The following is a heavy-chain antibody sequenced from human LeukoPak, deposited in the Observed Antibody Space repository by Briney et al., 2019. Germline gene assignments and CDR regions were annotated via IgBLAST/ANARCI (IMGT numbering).Heavy chain of an antibody. D-gene: IGHD6-19*01. V-gene: IGHV4-4*02. CDR1: GGSIKSNNW. CDR3: ARVLGDEQWLVPDY. Sequence: SGTLSLTCAVSGGSIKSNNWWSWVRQPPGQGLEWIGEIYHSGSTNYNPSLESRVTVSVDKSKNQFSLDLSSVTAADTAVYYCARVLGDEQWLVPDYWGQGTLVTVSS. CDR2: IYHSGST. J-gene: IGHJ4*02.